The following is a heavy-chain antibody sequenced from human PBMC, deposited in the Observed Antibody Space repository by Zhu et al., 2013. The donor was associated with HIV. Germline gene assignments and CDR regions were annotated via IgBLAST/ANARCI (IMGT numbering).Heavy chain of an antibody. Sequence: VQLQESGSGLVKPSQTLSLTCAVSGGSISSGGYSWSWIRQPPGKGLEWIGYIYHSGSTYYNPSLKSRVTISVDRSKNQFSLKLSSVTAADTAVYYCARVLEDDILTGQAQYYFDYWGQGTLVTVSS. D-gene: IGHD3-9*01. CDR2: IYHSGST. CDR1: GGSISSGGYS. CDR3: ARVLEDDILTGQAQYYFDY. J-gene: IGHJ4*02. V-gene: IGHV4-30-2*01.